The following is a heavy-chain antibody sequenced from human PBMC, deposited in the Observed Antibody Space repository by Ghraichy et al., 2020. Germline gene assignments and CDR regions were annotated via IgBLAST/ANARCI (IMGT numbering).Heavy chain of an antibody. V-gene: IGHV4-39*01. CDR3: ARHLSTNYYGSGSSQFDC. D-gene: IGHD3-10*01. CDR1: GGSITSSSYH. J-gene: IGHJ4*02. Sequence: SETLSLTCSVSGGSITSSSYHWGWIRQSPGKGLEWIGSTYYRGSNYYNPSLKNPVTISVDTSKNQFSLALMSVTAADTALYYCARHLSTNYYGSGSSQFDCWGQGTLVTVSS. CDR2: TYYRGSN.